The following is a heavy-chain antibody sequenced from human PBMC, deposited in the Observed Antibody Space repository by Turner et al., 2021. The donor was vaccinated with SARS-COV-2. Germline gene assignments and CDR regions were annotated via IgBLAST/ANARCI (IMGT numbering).Heavy chain of an antibody. D-gene: IGHD1-1*01. CDR1: GFTSRSNY. J-gene: IGHJ5*02. CDR3: ARDLNGGRGP. CDR2: IYSGART. V-gene: IGHV3-66*02. Sequence: EVQLVESGGGLVQPGGALRLSCAASGFTSRSNYMSWVRQARGKGLEGVSAIYSGARTFYADSVKGRFTISSDRSKNSLYLQTNSLRTEDTAVYYCARDLNGGRGPWGQGTLVTVSS.